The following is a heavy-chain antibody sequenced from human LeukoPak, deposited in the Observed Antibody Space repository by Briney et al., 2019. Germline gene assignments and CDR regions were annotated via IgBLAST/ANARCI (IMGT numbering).Heavy chain of an antibody. Sequence: PGGSLRLSCAASGLTFSSYAMSWVRQAPGKGLEWVSTISGSGGSTYYADSVKGRFTISRDNSKNTLYLQMNSLRAEDTAVYYCAKTPRYCSGTTCYAGYFDYWGQGTLVTVSS. CDR1: GLTFSSYA. J-gene: IGHJ4*02. V-gene: IGHV3-23*01. D-gene: IGHD2-2*01. CDR3: AKTPRYCSGTTCYAGYFDY. CDR2: ISGSGGST.